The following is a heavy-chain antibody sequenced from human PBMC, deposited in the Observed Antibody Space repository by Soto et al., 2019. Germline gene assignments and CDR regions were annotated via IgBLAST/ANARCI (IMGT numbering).Heavy chain of an antibody. CDR2: IYSGGIT. Sequence: GGSLRLSCAASGFTVSSNYMSWVRQAPGKGLEWVSVIYSGGITYYADSVKGRFIISRDYSKNTLFLQMNSLRAEDTAVYYCATAKLLLPWLFDYWGQGTLVTVS. D-gene: IGHD2-15*01. CDR1: GFTVSSNY. V-gene: IGHV3-66*01. CDR3: ATAKLLLPWLFDY. J-gene: IGHJ4*02.